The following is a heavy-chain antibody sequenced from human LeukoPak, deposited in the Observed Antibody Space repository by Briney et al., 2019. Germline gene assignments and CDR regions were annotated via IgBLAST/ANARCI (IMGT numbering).Heavy chain of an antibody. V-gene: IGHV4-31*03. CDR2: IDYSGTT. CDR1: GVSVNIGGCF. D-gene: IGHD1-1*01. Sequence: SQTLPLTCTVSGVSVNIGGCFWSWIRQHPGQGLESLGYIDYSGTTHYNPSLKSRLSISLDTSQNQFSLRLSSVTAADTALYYCARLRWNDVVAFDFWGQGTMVTVSP. CDR3: ARLRWNDVVAFDF. J-gene: IGHJ3*01.